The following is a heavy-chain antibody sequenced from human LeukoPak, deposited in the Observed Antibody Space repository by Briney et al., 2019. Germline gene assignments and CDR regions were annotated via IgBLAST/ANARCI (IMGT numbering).Heavy chain of an antibody. CDR2: ISGSSSYI. CDR3: SRVLGRQLVQGVDY. J-gene: IGHJ4*02. CDR1: GFTFSTYT. Sequence: GGSLRLSCAASGFTFSTYTMNWVRQAPGKGLEWVSAISGSSSYIYYADSVKGRFTISRDDAKNSLYLQMNSLRAEDTAVYYCSRVLGRQLVQGVDYWGQGTLVTVSS. V-gene: IGHV3-21*01. D-gene: IGHD6-13*01.